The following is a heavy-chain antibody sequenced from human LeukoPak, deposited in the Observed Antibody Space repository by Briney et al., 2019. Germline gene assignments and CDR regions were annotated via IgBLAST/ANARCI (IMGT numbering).Heavy chain of an antibody. Sequence: GSLRPSCAASGFTVSSNYMSWVRQAPGKGLEWVSVIYSGGSTYYADSVKGRFTISRDNSKNTLYFQMNSLRAEDTAVYYCAREIRGDAFDIWGQGTMVTVSS. CDR2: IYSGGST. D-gene: IGHD3-3*01. V-gene: IGHV3-66*02. CDR1: GFTVSSNY. J-gene: IGHJ3*02. CDR3: AREIRGDAFDI.